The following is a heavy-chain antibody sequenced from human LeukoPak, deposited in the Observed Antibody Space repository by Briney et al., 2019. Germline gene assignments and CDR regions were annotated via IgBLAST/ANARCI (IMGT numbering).Heavy chain of an antibody. CDR1: GFTFSSYG. D-gene: IGHD1-26*01. V-gene: IGHV3-73*01. Sequence: PGGSLRLSCAASGFTFSSYGMHWVRQASGKGLEWLGRIRSKVNSYATTYAASVEGRFTISRDDSKNTVYLQMNSLKTEDTAVYYCTRQAMSGGSFIKNGLDVWGQGTTVTVSS. J-gene: IGHJ6*02. CDR3: TRQAMSGGSFIKNGLDV. CDR2: IRSKVNSYAT.